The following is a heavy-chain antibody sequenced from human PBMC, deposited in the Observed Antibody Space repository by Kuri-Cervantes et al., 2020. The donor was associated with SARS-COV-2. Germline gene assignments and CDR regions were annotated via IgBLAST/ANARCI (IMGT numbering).Heavy chain of an antibody. CDR1: GGSISSSSYY. D-gene: IGHD2/OR15-2a*01. CDR2: IYYSGST. V-gene: IGHV4-39*01. J-gene: IGHJ4*02. Sequence: ESLKISCTVSGGSISSSSYYWGWIRQPPGKGLEWIGSIYYSGSTYYNPSLKSRVTISVGTSKNQFSLKLSSVTAADTAVYYCARGENTIWEFDYWGQGTLVTVPS. CDR3: ARGENTIWEFDY.